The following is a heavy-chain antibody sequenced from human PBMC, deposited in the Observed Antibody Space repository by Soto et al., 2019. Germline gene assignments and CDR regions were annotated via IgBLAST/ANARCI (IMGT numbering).Heavy chain of an antibody. CDR2: IYYSGST. Sequence: LETLSLPCTVSGGSISSYYWSWIRKPPGKGLEWIGYIYYSGSTNYNPSLKSRVTISVDTSKNQFSLKLSSVTAADTAVYYCARHGSGIAAAGVDYWGQGTLVTVSS. V-gene: IGHV4-59*08. D-gene: IGHD6-13*01. CDR1: GGSISSYY. J-gene: IGHJ4*02. CDR3: ARHGSGIAAAGVDY.